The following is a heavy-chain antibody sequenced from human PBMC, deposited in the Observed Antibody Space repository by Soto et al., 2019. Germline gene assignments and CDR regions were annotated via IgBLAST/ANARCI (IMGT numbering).Heavy chain of an antibody. Sequence: EVQLLESGGGLVQPGGSLRLSCAASGFTFSSYAMSWVRQAPGKGLEWVSAISGSGGSTYYADSVKGRFTISRDNSTSTLDLQMNSLRAEDTAVYYCAKGRGYCSSTSCYVGSDYWGQGTLVTVSS. J-gene: IGHJ4*02. CDR2: ISGSGGST. D-gene: IGHD2-2*01. V-gene: IGHV3-23*01. CDR3: AKGRGYCSSTSCYVGSDY. CDR1: GFTFSSYA.